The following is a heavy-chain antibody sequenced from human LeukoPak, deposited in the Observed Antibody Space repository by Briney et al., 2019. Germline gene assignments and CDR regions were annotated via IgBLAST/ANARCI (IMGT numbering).Heavy chain of an antibody. CDR3: ARGVGSVITMVRGVIRWFDP. V-gene: IGHV4-39*07. Sequence: SETLSLTCTVSGGSISSSSYYWGWIRQPPGKGLEWIGSIYYSGSTYYNPSLKSRVTISVDTSKNQFSLKLSSVTAADTAVYYCARGVGSVITMVRGVIRWFDPWGQGTLVTVSS. CDR2: IYYSGST. D-gene: IGHD3-10*01. CDR1: GGSISSSSYY. J-gene: IGHJ5*02.